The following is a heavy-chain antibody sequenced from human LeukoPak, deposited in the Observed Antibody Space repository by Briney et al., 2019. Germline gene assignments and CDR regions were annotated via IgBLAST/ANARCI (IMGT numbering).Heavy chain of an antibody. V-gene: IGHV1-8*03. Sequence: GASVKVSCKASGYTFTSYDINWVRQATGQGLEWMGWMSPNSGNTDYAQKFRGRVTFTRNTSISTAYMELSSLRSEDMAVYYCARGLSGVEMATIPYYFDYWGQGTLVTVSS. CDR2: MSPNSGNT. CDR1: GYTFTSYD. J-gene: IGHJ4*02. D-gene: IGHD5-24*01. CDR3: ARGLSGVEMATIPYYFDY.